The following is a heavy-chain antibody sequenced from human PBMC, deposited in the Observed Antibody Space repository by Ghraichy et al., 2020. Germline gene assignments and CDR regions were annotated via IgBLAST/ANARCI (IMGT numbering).Heavy chain of an antibody. V-gene: IGHV3-7*04. Sequence: GGSLRLSCGASGFSFSSYWMSWVRQAPGKGLEWVANIKGDGSEKNYVDSVKGRLTISRDNAENSLYLQIYSLRAEDTAVYYCSRDRMVGGPITLLDHWGQGTPVTVSS. CDR3: SRDRMVGGPITLLDH. CDR2: IKGDGSEK. J-gene: IGHJ4*02. CDR1: GFSFSSYW. D-gene: IGHD3-10*01.